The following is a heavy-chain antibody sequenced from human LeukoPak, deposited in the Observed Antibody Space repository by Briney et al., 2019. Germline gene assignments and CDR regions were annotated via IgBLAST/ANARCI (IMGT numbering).Heavy chain of an antibody. CDR2: LNWNGGSP. CDR3: ARAGSYGDYVTYYYYYMDV. J-gene: IGHJ6*03. CDR1: GFTFDDYG. Sequence: PGGSLRLSCAASGFTFDDYGMRWVRQAPGKGLEWVCGLNWNGGSPNCADSVKGRFTISRDNAKNSLYLQMNTLKVEDTALYYCARAGSYGDYVTYYYYYMDVWGKGTTVTVSS. D-gene: IGHD4-17*01. V-gene: IGHV3-20*04.